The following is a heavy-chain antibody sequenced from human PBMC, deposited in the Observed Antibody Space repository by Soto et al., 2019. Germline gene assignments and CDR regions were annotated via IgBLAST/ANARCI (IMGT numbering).Heavy chain of an antibody. CDR3: AKDVQEVGDYVFDY. CDR2: ISGSGGST. CDR1: GFTFSDNY. Sequence: GGSLRLSCAASGFTFSDNYMSWIRQAPGKGLEWVSYISGSGGSTYYADSVKGRFTISRDNSKNTLYLQMNSLRAEDTAVYYCAKDVQEVGDYVFDYWGQGTLVTVSS. V-gene: IGHV3-23*01. J-gene: IGHJ4*02. D-gene: IGHD4-17*01.